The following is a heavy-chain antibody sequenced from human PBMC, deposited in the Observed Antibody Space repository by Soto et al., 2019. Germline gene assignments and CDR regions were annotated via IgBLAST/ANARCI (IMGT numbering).Heavy chain of an antibody. CDR1: GFTVSSNY. V-gene: IGHV3-53*04. CDR3: ARDKYSGQRMFDY. Sequence: GGSLRLSCAASGFTVSSNYMSWVRQAPGEGLEWVSVIYSGGSTYYADSVKGRFTISRHNSKNTLYLQMNSLRAEDTAVYYCARDKYSGQRMFDYWGQGTLVTVSS. D-gene: IGHD5-12*01. CDR2: IYSGGST. J-gene: IGHJ4*01.